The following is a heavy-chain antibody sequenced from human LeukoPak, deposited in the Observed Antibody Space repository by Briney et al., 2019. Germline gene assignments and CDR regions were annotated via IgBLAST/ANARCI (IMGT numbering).Heavy chain of an antibody. Sequence: VGSLRLSCAPSGFTFTSYAMSWVRQSPGKRLEYVSAISGSCGSTYYADSVKGRFTISRDNSKNTLYLQMNSLRAEDTAVYYCAKDHRGGSVSYYPVDYWGQGTLVTVSS. J-gene: IGHJ4*02. V-gene: IGHV3-23*01. CDR2: ISGSCGST. CDR3: AKDHRGGSVSYYPVDY. D-gene: IGHD3-10*01. CDR1: GFTFTSYA.